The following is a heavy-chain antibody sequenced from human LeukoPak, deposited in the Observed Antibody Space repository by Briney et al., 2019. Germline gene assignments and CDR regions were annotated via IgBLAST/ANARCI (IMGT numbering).Heavy chain of an antibody. D-gene: IGHD3-16*01. CDR3: ARSWGPQGQFDP. V-gene: IGHV1-2*02. CDR2: INPNSGGT. CDR1: GYTFTGYY. J-gene: IGHJ5*02. Sequence: ASVKVSCKASGYTFTGYYMHWVRQAPGQGLEWMGWINPNSGGTNYAQKFQGRVTMTRDTSISTAYMELSRLRSDDTAVYYCARSWGPQGQFDPWGQGTPVTVSS.